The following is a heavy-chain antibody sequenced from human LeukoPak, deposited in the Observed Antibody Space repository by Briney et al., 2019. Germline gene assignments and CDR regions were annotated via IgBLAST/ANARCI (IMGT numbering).Heavy chain of an antibody. CDR3: ARDGGRTGASGPPRFFDY. Sequence: ASVKVSCKASGYTFTSYYVHWVRQAPGQGLEWMGIINPSVGRTTYAQKFQGRVTITRDTSTSTVYMELSSVRSEDTAVYYCARDGGRTGASGPPRFFDYWGQGILVTVSS. J-gene: IGHJ4*02. CDR2: INPSVGRT. V-gene: IGHV1-46*01. D-gene: IGHD1/OR15-1a*01. CDR1: GYTFTSYY.